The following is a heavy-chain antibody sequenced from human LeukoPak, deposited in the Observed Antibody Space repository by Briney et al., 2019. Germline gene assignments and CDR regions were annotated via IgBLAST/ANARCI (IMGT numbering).Heavy chain of an antibody. CDR2: INPNSGGT. D-gene: IGHD6-6*01. Sequence: ASVKVSCKASGYTFTGYYMHWVRQAPGQGLEWMGRINPNSGGTNYAQKFQGRVTMTRDTSISTAYMELSRLRSDDTAVHYCARFFAQKNSSSSWGYYFDYWGQGTLVTVSS. J-gene: IGHJ4*02. CDR3: ARFFAQKNSSSSWGYYFDY. CDR1: GYTFTGYY. V-gene: IGHV1-2*06.